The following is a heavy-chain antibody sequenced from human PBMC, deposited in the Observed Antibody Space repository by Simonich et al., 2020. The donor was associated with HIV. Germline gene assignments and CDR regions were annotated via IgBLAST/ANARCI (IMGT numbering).Heavy chain of an antibody. CDR2: IWYEGSNK. Sequence: QVQLVESGGGVVQPGRSLRLSCAASGFSFSNYGMHWVRQAPEKGLEWGAFIWYEGSNKYYGDSVKGRFTISRDNSKNTLYLQMNSLRAEDTAVYYCARDPHGDNDAFDIWGQGTMVTVSS. D-gene: IGHD4-17*01. J-gene: IGHJ3*02. CDR1: GFSFSNYG. CDR3: ARDPHGDNDAFDI. V-gene: IGHV3-33*01.